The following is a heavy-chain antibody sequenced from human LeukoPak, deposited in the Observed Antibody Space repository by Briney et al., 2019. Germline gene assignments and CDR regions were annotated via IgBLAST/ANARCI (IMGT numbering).Heavy chain of an antibody. CDR3: ARHTRGSYYYYYYMDV. CDR2: IYPGDSDT. Sequence: GESLKISCKGSGLSFTSYWIGWVRQMPGKGLEWMGIIYPGDSDTRYSPSFQGQVTISADKSISTAYLQWSSLKASDTAMYYCARHTRGSYYYYYYMDVWGKGTTVTVSS. J-gene: IGHJ6*03. V-gene: IGHV5-51*01. CDR1: GLSFTSYW. D-gene: IGHD1-26*01.